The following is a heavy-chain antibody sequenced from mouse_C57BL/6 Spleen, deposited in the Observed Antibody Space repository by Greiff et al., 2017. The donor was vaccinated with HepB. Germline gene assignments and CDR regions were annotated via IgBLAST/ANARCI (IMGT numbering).Heavy chain of an antibody. Sequence: QVQLKQPGAELVKPGASVKVSCKASGYTFTSYWMHWVKQRPGQGLEWIGRIHPSDSDTNYNQKFKGKATLTVDKSSSTAYMQLSSLTSEDSAVYYCAIDGIYYELGAMDYWGQGTSVTVSS. CDR2: IHPSDSDT. CDR3: AIDGIYYELGAMDY. J-gene: IGHJ4*01. V-gene: IGHV1-74*01. D-gene: IGHD2-4*01. CDR1: GYTFTSYW.